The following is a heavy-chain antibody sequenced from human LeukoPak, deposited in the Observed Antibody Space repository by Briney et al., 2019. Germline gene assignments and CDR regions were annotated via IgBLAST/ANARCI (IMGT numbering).Heavy chain of an antibody. CDR2: ISGSGGST. Sequence: GGSLRLSCAASGFTFSNIAMSWVRQAPGKGLEWVSGISGSGGSTYYADSVKGRFTISRDNSKNTLYVQMNSLRAEDTAVYYCATDLSCIDWGQGTLVIVSS. V-gene: IGHV3-23*01. CDR1: GFTFSNIA. D-gene: IGHD1-26*01. CDR3: ATDLSCID. J-gene: IGHJ4*02.